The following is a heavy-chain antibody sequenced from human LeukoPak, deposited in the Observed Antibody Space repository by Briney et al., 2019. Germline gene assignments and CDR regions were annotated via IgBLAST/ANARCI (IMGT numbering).Heavy chain of an antibody. CDR3: ARLVGCSSTSCYVIGWFDP. CDR2: IYYSGGT. Sequence: SETLSLTCTVSGGTISTSSYYWGWIRQPPGKGLEWIGSIYYSGGTYYNPSLKSRVTISVDTSRNQFSLKLSSVTAADTAVYYCARLVGCSSTSCYVIGWFDPWGQGTLVTVSS. D-gene: IGHD2-2*01. V-gene: IGHV4-39*01. J-gene: IGHJ5*02. CDR1: GGTISTSSYY.